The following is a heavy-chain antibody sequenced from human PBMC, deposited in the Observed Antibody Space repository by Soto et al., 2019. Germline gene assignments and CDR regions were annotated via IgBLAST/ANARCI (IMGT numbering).Heavy chain of an antibody. CDR2: ISGSGGST. J-gene: IGHJ4*02. CDR1: GFTFSSYA. CDR3: ASKGVIGPYYFDY. Sequence: SGGSLRLSCAASGFTFSSYAMSWVRQAPGKGLEWVSAISGSGGSTYYADSVKGRFTISRDNSKNTLYLQMNSLRAEDTAVYYCASKGVIGPYYFDYWGQGTLVTVSS. V-gene: IGHV3-23*01. D-gene: IGHD3-22*01.